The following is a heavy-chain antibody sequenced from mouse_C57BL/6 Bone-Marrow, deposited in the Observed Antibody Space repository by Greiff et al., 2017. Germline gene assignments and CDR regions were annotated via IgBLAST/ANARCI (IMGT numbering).Heavy chain of an antibody. CDR1: GFSFTSYG. V-gene: IGHV2-6*01. Sequence: VKVVESGPGLVAPSQSLSITCTVSGFSFTSYGVDWVRQSPGKGLEWLGVIWGVGSTNYNSALKSRLSISKDNSKSQVFLKMNSLQTDDTAMYYCASEGGAYWGQGTLVTVSA. J-gene: IGHJ3*01. CDR3: ASEGGAY. CDR2: IWGVGST.